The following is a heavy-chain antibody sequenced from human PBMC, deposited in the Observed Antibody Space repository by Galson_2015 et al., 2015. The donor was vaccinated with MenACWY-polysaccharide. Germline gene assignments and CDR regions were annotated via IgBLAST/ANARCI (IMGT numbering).Heavy chain of an antibody. Sequence: SVKVSCKASGYTFTNYDINWVRLAPGQGPEWMAWMNPKSGYSGYAQKFHGRVTLTKDTSISTAYLELSSLRSEDTAMYYCARTNGDFDFWGQGTLITVSS. J-gene: IGHJ4*02. CDR3: ARTNGDFDF. CDR1: GYTFTNYD. V-gene: IGHV1-8*01. CDR2: MNPKSGYS. D-gene: IGHD4-17*01.